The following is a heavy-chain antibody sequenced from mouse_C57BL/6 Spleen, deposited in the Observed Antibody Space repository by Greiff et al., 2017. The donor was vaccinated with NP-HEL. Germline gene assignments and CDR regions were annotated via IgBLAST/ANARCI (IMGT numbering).Heavy chain of an antibody. CDR3: ARYYGSSYYYAMDY. D-gene: IGHD1-1*01. V-gene: IGHV5-17*01. Sequence: DVHLVESGGGLVKPGGSLKLSCAASGFTFSDYGMHWVRQAPEKGLEWVAYISSGSSTIYYADTVKGRFTISRDNAKNTLFLQMTSLRSEDTAMYYCARYYGSSYYYAMDYWGQGTSVTVSS. CDR1: GFTFSDYG. J-gene: IGHJ4*01. CDR2: ISSGSSTI.